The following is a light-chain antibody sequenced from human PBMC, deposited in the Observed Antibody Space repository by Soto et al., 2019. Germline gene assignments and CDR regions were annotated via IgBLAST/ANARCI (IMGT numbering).Light chain of an antibody. CDR3: QQYGTAPIT. J-gene: IGKJ5*01. CDR1: QSVSSY. Sequence: EIVLTQSPATRSWSPGARATLSCRPTQSVSSYLAWYQQKPGQAPRLLIYDASNRATGIPARFSGSGSGTDFTLTISSLEPEDFAMYYCQQYGTAPITFGQGTRLEIK. V-gene: IGKV3-11*01. CDR2: DAS.